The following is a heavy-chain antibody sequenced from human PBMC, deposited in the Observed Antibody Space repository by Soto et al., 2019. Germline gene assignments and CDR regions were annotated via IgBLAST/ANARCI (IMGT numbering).Heavy chain of an antibody. CDR3: AREYCSSTSCRGTSH. Sequence: QVQLVQSGAEVKKPGSSVKVSCKASGGTFSSYTISWVRQAPGQGLEWMGRIIPILGIANYAQKFQGRVTITADKSTSTAYMELSSLRSEDTAVYYCAREYCSSTSCRGTSHWGQGTLVTVSS. CDR1: GGTFSSYT. D-gene: IGHD2-2*01. CDR2: IIPILGIA. V-gene: IGHV1-69*08. J-gene: IGHJ4*02.